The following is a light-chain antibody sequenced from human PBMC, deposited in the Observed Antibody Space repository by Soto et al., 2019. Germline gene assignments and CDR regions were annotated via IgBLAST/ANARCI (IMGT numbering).Light chain of an antibody. V-gene: IGKV3-20*01. CDR3: QQYGSSPPRT. CDR2: DAS. J-gene: IGKJ1*01. Sequence: EIVLTQALATVSLSPCERPRVCATPTYRASQRVSSYLAWYQQKPGQAPRLLIYDASTRATGIPARFSGSGSGAAFTLPISRLEPEDFAVYYCQQYGSSPPRTFGQGTKVDIK. CDR1: QRVSSY.